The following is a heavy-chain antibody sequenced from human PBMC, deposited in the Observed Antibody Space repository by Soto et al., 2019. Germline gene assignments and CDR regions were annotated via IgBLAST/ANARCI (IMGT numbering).Heavy chain of an antibody. V-gene: IGHV3-23*01. CDR3: TRMPGGGWQRFFDY. CDR2: ITVGGAQK. J-gene: IGHJ4*02. Sequence: EVKLLESGGALGQPGGSLRLSCEASGFTFIDHDMSWVRQAPGKGLEWVSSITVGGAQKDYGQSVKGRFTISRDNSNDTLFLQMDSLQFEDTAIYYCTRMPGGGWQRFFDYWGQGTVVTVSS. D-gene: IGHD5-12*01. CDR1: GFTFIDHD.